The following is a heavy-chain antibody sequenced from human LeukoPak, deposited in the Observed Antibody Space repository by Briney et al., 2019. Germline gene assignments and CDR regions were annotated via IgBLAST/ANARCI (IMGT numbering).Heavy chain of an antibody. Sequence: SETLSLTCTVSGGPISSGGYYWSWIRQHPGKGLEWIGYIYYSGSTYYNPSLKSRVTISVDTSKNQFSLKLSSVTAADTAVYYCARVPYSSSWYKRNWFDPWGQGTLVTVSS. CDR1: GGPISSGGYY. D-gene: IGHD6-13*01. V-gene: IGHV4-31*03. CDR2: IYYSGST. J-gene: IGHJ5*02. CDR3: ARVPYSSSWYKRNWFDP.